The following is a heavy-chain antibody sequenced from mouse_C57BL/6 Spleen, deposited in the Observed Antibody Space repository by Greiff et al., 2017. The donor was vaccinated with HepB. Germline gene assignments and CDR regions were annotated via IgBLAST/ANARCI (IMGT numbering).Heavy chain of an antibody. CDR3: ARMCAKFYAMDY. CDR2: IYPRSGNT. J-gene: IGHJ4*01. V-gene: IGHV1-81*01. Sequence: VQVVESGAELARPGASVKLSCKASGYTFTSYGISWVKQRTGQGLEWIGEIYPRSGNTYYNEKFKGKATLTADKSSSTAYMELRSLTSEDSAVYFCARMCAKFYAMDYWGQGTSVTVSS. CDR1: GYTFTSYG.